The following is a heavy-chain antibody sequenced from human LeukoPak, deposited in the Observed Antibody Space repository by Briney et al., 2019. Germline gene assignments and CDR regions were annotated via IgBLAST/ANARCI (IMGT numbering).Heavy chain of an antibody. CDR2: ISSSGSTI. Sequence: PGGSLRLSCAASGFTFSDYYMSWIRQAPGKGLEWVSYISSSGSTIYYADSVKGRFTISRDNAKNSLYLQMNSLRAEDTAVYYCARVLRRNLLYYFDYWGQGTLVTVSS. CDR3: ARVLRRNLLYYFDY. V-gene: IGHV3-11*01. CDR1: GFTFSDYY. J-gene: IGHJ4*02. D-gene: IGHD2/OR15-2a*01.